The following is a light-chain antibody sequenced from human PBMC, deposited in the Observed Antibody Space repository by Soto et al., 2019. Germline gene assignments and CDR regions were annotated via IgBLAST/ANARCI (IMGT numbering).Light chain of an antibody. CDR3: CSYAASFVI. CDR2: DVD. J-gene: IGLJ2*01. V-gene: IGLV2-11*01. Sequence: QSALTQPRSVSGSPGQSVTISCTGTSSDVGGYNLVSWCQQHPGKAPKFMIYDVDKRPSGVPDRFSGSKSGNTASLTISGLQAEDEADYYCCSYAASFVIFGGGTKLTVL. CDR1: SSDVGGYNL.